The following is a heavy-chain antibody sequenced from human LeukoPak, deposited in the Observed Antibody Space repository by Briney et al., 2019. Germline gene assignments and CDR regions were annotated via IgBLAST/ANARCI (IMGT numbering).Heavy chain of an antibody. D-gene: IGHD5-18*01. J-gene: IGHJ4*02. V-gene: IGHV1-8*01. CDR3: ARGQGRNTAMAPH. Sequence: GASVKVSCKASVYTFTIYDINWVRQATGQGREWMGWMNPNSGNTGYAQKFQGRVTMTRTTSISTAYMELSSLRSEDTAVYYCARGQGRNTAMAPHWGQGTLVTVSS. CDR2: MNPNSGNT. CDR1: VYTFTIYD.